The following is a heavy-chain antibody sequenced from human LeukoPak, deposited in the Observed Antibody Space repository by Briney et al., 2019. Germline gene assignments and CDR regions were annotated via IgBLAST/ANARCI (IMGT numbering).Heavy chain of an antibody. CDR2: INPSGSST. Sequence: ASVKVSCKAFGYTFTSHYMHWVRQAPGQGLEWMGLINPSGSSTLYAQKFQGRVTMTRDMSTTTDYMELSSLRSEDTAVYYCARDNSVGDIAWWFDPWGQGTLVTVSS. D-gene: IGHD3-16*02. CDR1: GYTFTSHY. J-gene: IGHJ5*02. V-gene: IGHV1-46*01. CDR3: ARDNSVGDIAWWFDP.